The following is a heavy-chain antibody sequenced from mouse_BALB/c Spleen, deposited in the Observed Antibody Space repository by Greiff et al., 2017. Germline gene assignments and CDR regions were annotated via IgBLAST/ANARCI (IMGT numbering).Heavy chain of an antibody. D-gene: IGHD1-2*01. V-gene: IGHV3-6*02. Sequence: EVQVVESGPGLVKPSQSLSLTCSVTGYSITSGYYWNWIRQFPGNKLEWMGYISYDGSNNYNPSLKNRISITRDTSKNQFFLKLNSVTTEDTATYYCARALTTAFDYWGQGTTLTVSA. J-gene: IGHJ2*01. CDR1: GYSITSGYY. CDR3: ARALTTAFDY. CDR2: ISYDGSN.